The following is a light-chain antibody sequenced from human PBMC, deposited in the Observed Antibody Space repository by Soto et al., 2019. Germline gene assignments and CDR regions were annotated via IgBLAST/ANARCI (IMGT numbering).Light chain of an antibody. J-gene: IGKJ5*01. Sequence: EIVLTQSPATLSLSPGERATLSCRASQSVSSYLAWYQQKPGQAPRLLIYDASNRATGIPARFSGSGSGTDFTLTISSLEPEDCAVYYCQQRSYWLTFGQGTRLEIK. CDR3: QQRSYWLT. CDR2: DAS. CDR1: QSVSSY. V-gene: IGKV3-11*01.